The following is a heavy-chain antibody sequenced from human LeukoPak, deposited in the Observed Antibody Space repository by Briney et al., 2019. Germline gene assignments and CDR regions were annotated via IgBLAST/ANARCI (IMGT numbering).Heavy chain of an antibody. CDR3: AHRLEEIDYCDSSGYYSSPPRFDY. J-gene: IGHJ4*02. CDR1: GFSLSTSGVG. CDR2: IYWNDDK. V-gene: IGHV2-5*01. Sequence: GPTLVNPTQTLTLTCTFSGFSLSTSGVGVGWIRQPPGKALEWLALIYWNDDKRYSPSLKSRLTITKDTSKNQVVLTMTNMDPVDTATYYCAHRLEEIDYCDSSGYYSSPPRFDYWGQGTLVTVSS. D-gene: IGHD3-22*01.